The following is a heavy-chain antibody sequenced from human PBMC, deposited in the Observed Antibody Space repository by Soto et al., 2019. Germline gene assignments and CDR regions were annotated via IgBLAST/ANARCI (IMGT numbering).Heavy chain of an antibody. CDR1: GFSLSTSGMC. V-gene: IGHV2-70*01. CDR2: IDWDDDK. J-gene: IGHJ5*02. Sequence: SGPTLVNPTQTLTLTCTFSGFSLSTSGMCVSWIRQPPGKALEWLALIDWDDDKYYSTSLKTRLTISKDTSKNQVVLTMTNMDPVYTATYYCARIRGSGGSCYHNWFDPWGQVTLVTVSS. CDR3: ARIRGSGGSCYHNWFDP. D-gene: IGHD2-15*01.